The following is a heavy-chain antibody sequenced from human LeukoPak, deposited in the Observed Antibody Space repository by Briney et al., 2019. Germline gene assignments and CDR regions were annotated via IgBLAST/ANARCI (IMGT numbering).Heavy chain of an antibody. J-gene: IGHJ4*02. CDR2: IKQDGREK. CDR3: ATIAVEVCYDY. V-gene: IGHV3-7*03. D-gene: IGHD6-19*01. CDR1: GFTFSSHW. Sequence: GGSLRLSCAASGFTFSSHWMSWVRQAPGKGLEWVANIKQDGREKYCVDSVKGRFTISRDNAKNSLYLQMNSLRAEDTAVYYCATIAVEVCYDYWGQGTLVTVSS.